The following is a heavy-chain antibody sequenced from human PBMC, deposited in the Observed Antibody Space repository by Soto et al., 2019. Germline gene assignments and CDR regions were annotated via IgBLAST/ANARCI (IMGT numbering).Heavy chain of an antibody. Sequence: GEALNFSCKGSGYSFTSYWICWVRQIPAKVLDWMGIIYPGESDTRYSPSFQGQVTTSADKAITTAYLQWSSLKASDSSMYYCARQAHYYHSSGYYSRSFDIWGQGTMVTVS. J-gene: IGHJ3*02. CDR2: IYPGESDT. V-gene: IGHV5-51*01. CDR3: ARQAHYYHSSGYYSRSFDI. D-gene: IGHD3-22*01. CDR1: GYSFTSYW.